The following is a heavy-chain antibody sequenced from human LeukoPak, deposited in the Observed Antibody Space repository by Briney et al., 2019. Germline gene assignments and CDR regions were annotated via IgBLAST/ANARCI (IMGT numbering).Heavy chain of an antibody. D-gene: IGHD2-15*01. V-gene: IGHV3-23*01. CDR1: GFTFSSYA. CDR3: ATLNTPFDY. Sequence: PGGSLRPSCAASGFTFSSYAMSWVRQAPGKGLEWVSSISSSGGNTYYAGSVRGRFTISRDNSKNTLHLQMNSLRAEDTAVYFCATLNTPFDYWGQGILVTVSS. J-gene: IGHJ4*02. CDR2: ISSSGGNT.